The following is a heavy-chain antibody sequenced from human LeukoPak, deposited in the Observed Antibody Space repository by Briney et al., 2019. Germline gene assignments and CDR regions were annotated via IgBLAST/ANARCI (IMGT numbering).Heavy chain of an antibody. D-gene: IGHD6-13*01. Sequence: GRSLRLPCAASGFTFSSYGMHWVRQAPGKGLEWVAVIWYDGSNKYYADSVKGRFTISRDNSKNTLYLQMNSLRAEDTAVYYCARDRDSSSWYNWFDPWGQGTLVTVSS. CDR1: GFTFSSYG. J-gene: IGHJ5*02. V-gene: IGHV3-33*01. CDR3: ARDRDSSSWYNWFDP. CDR2: IWYDGSNK.